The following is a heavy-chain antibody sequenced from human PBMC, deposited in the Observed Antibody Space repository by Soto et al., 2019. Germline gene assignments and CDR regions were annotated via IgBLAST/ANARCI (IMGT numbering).Heavy chain of an antibody. CDR3: ARIRMYSSGWYKSFFFDY. J-gene: IGHJ4*02. Sequence: QVTLKESGPVLVKPTETLTLTCTVSGFSLSNARMGVSWIRQPPGKALEWLAHIFSNDEKSYSTSLKSRLTISKDTSKSQVVLTMTSMDPVDTATYYCARIRMYSSGWYKSFFFDYWGQGTLVTVSS. CDR2: IFSNDEK. D-gene: IGHD6-19*01. V-gene: IGHV2-26*01. CDR1: GFSLSNARMG.